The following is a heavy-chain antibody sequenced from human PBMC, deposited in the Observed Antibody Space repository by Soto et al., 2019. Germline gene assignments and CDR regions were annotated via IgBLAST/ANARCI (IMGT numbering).Heavy chain of an antibody. D-gene: IGHD3-22*01. CDR1: GGSISSGDYY. J-gene: IGHJ4*02. CDR3: ARDSSDYYDSSGYPSGIDY. Sequence: SETLSLTCTVSGGSISSGDYYWSWIRQPPGKGLEWIGYIYYSGSTYYNPSLKSRVTISVDTSKNQFSLKLSSVTAADTAVYFCARDSSDYYDSSGYPSGIDYWGQGTLVTVSS. CDR2: IYYSGST. V-gene: IGHV4-30-4*01.